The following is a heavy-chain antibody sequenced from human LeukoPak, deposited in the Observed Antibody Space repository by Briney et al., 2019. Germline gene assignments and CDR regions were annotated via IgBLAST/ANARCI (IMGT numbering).Heavy chain of an antibody. Sequence: SETLSHTCTVSGGSISSGGYYWSWIRQHPGKGLEWIGYIYYSGSTYYNPSLKSRVTISVDTSKNQFSLKLSSVTAADTAVYYCARALMPSGYYDSSGYYTGWFDPWGQGTLVTVSS. J-gene: IGHJ5*02. CDR1: GGSISSGGYY. D-gene: IGHD3-22*01. V-gene: IGHV4-31*03. CDR3: ARALMPSGYYDSSGYYTGWFDP. CDR2: IYYSGST.